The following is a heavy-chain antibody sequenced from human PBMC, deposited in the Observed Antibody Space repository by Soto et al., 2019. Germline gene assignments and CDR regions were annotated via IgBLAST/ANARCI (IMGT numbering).Heavy chain of an antibody. Sequence: QVQLVQSGAEVKKPGASVTVSCKASGSTFASYDINWVRQATGQGLEWMGWMNPNSGNTGYAQKFQGRVTMTRNTSISTAYMELSSLRSEDTAMYYCARGYCSGGSCKGSDYWGQGTLVTVSS. CDR1: GSTFASYD. CDR3: ARGYCSGGSCKGSDY. V-gene: IGHV1-8*01. D-gene: IGHD2-15*01. J-gene: IGHJ4*02. CDR2: MNPNSGNT.